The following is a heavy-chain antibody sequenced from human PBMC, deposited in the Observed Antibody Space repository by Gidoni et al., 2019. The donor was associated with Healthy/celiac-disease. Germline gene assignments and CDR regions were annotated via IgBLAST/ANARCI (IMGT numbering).Heavy chain of an antibody. V-gene: IGHV2-5*01. CDR1: GFSPSTSGVG. J-gene: IGHJ4*02. CDR2: IYWNEVR. D-gene: IGHD3-10*01. CDR3: AHRLFYGSGSRFDS. Sequence: QITLKESSPTLVKPTQTLTLTCTFSGFSPSTSGVGVGWIRRPPGKALEWLARIYWNEVRRYSPSLKSRPTIPKDTSKNQVVLTLTNMDPVATATYYCAHRLFYGSGSRFDSWGQGPLVP.